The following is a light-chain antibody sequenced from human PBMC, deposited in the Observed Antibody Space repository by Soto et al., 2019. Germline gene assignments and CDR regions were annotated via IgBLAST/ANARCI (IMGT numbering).Light chain of an antibody. CDR1: QSVLNSPNNKNY. CDR3: QQYYSNPRT. V-gene: IGKV4-1*01. Sequence: DIVMTQSPDSLAVSLGERVTINCKSSQSVLNSPNNKNYLTWYQQKPGQPPKLLIYWASTRESGVPDRFSGSGSGTDFTLTISSLQAEDVAVYYCQQYYSNPRTFGQGTKVEIK. CDR2: WAS. J-gene: IGKJ1*01.